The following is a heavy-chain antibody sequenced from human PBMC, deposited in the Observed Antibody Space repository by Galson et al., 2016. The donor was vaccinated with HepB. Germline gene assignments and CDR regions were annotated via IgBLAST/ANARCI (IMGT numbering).Heavy chain of an antibody. CDR1: GFTFSDAW. J-gene: IGHJ6*02. V-gene: IGHV3-15*01. CDR2: IKSKTGGGTT. D-gene: IGHD5-18*01. Sequence: SLRLSCAASGFTFSDAWMSWVRQAPGKGLEWVGRIKSKTGGGTTHYAAPVKGRFTIPRDESKNTLYLYMNSLKTEVTAVYYCTTVSGYRYAYWSGYYDYGMDVWGPGTTVTVSS. CDR3: TTVSGYRYAYWSGYYDYGMDV.